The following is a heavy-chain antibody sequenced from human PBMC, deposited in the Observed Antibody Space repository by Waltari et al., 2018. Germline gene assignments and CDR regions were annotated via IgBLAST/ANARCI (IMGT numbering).Heavy chain of an antibody. V-gene: IGHV3-23*04. CDR3: AKDRHSSLSYYYYYMDD. J-gene: IGHJ6*03. CDR1: GFTFSSYA. Sequence: EVQLVESGGGLVHPGGSRRLSCVASGFTFSSYALYWVRQAPGKGLEWGSGITGNGESTEDADSVKGRFTISRDKSRNTLHLQMNSLRVEDTAVYYCAKDRHSSLSYYYYYMDDWGNGTAVTVSS. CDR2: ITGNGEST.